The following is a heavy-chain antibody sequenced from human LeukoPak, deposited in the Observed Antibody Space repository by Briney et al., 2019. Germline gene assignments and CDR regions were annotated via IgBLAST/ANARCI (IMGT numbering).Heavy chain of an antibody. CDR2: IYYSGST. V-gene: IGHV4-59*12. CDR3: AREVSGRFDC. Sequence: SETLFLTCTVSGGSMSPYHWGWIRQPPGKGLEWTGYIYYSGSTNYNPSLNSRVTISVDTSKNQFSLRLSSVTAADTAIYYCAREVSGRFDCWGQGTPVTVSS. D-gene: IGHD5/OR15-5a*01. CDR1: GGSMSPYH. J-gene: IGHJ4*02.